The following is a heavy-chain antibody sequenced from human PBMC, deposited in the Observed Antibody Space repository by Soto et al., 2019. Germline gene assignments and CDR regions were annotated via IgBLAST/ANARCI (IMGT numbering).Heavy chain of an antibody. D-gene: IGHD6-13*01. Sequence: GGSLRLSCAASGFTFSSYAMSWVRQAPGKGLEWVSAISGSGGSTYYADSVKGRFTISRDNSKNTLYLQMNSLRAEDTTVYYCAKDPIAAAGTRETEFDYWGQGTLVTVSS. CDR1: GFTFSSYA. V-gene: IGHV3-23*01. CDR3: AKDPIAAAGTRETEFDY. J-gene: IGHJ4*02. CDR2: ISGSGGST.